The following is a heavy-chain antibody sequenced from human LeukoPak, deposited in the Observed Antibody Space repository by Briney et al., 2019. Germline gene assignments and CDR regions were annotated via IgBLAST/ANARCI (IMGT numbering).Heavy chain of an antibody. CDR1: GYTFTSYA. CDR3: ARGFGYCSSTSCYATIDWFDP. D-gene: IGHD2-2*03. V-gene: IGHV1-3*01. J-gene: IGHJ5*02. CDR2: INAGNGNT. Sequence: RWASVKVSCKASGYTFTSYAMHWVRQAPGQRLEWMGWINAGNGNTKYSQKFQGRVTITRDTSASTAYMELSSLRSEDTAVYYCARGFGYCSSTSCYATIDWFDPWGQGTLVTVSS.